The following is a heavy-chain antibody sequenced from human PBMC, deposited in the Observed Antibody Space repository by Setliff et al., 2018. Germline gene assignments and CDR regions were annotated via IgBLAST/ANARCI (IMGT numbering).Heavy chain of an antibody. CDR1: GFTLSTYW. Sequence: GGSLRLSCSASGFTLSTYWMNWVRQAPGKGLEWVAHIKQDGSEEYYVDSVKGRFTISRDNSKNTLYLQMNSLRAEDTAVYYCAKEFTVVVPAALALDVWGKGTTVTVSS. CDR2: IKQDGSEE. J-gene: IGHJ6*04. V-gene: IGHV3-7*03. CDR3: AKEFTVVVPAALALDV. D-gene: IGHD2-2*01.